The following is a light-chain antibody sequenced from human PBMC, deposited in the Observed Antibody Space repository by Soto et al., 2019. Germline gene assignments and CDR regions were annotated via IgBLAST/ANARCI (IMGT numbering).Light chain of an antibody. CDR3: QQYDTWLIT. V-gene: IGKV1-5*01. J-gene: IGKJ5*01. Sequence: DIQITQSPSTLSSSIGYIVTITFLASQTITRWMAWYQQKPGKAPKLLIYDASTLESGVPSRFSGSGSGTEFTLTISGLQSEDFAVYYCQQYDTWLITFGQGTRLEIK. CDR1: QTITRW. CDR2: DAS.